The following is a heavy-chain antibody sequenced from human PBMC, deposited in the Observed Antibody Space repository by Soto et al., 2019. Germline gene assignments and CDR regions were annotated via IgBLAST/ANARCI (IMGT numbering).Heavy chain of an antibody. CDR3: ARAVDDSSAYGMDV. D-gene: IGHD3-22*01. V-gene: IGHV1-69*12. J-gene: IGHJ6*02. CDR1: GGTFSSYA. CDR2: VIPIFGTA. Sequence: QVQLVQSGAEVKKPGSSVKVSCKASGGTFSSYAISWLRQAPGQGSEWMGGVIPIFGTANYAQKFQGRVTISEDESTITAYMELSSLRSEDKAVYYCARAVDDSSAYGMDVWGQGTTVTVSS.